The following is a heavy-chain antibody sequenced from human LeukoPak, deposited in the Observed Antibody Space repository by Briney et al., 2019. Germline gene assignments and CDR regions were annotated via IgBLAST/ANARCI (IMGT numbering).Heavy chain of an antibody. D-gene: IGHD2-15*01. Sequence: AESLRLSCPVSAFTFSSYSINWVRQAPGKGLEWDSYISSSSSTTYHADSVKGRFTISRDPAKNSLYLQMNRVRAEDPAVYYRAVGSCGGGSCYLDGWGQGTLVTVSS. CDR3: AVGSCGGGSCYLDG. CDR2: ISSSSSTT. CDR1: AFTFSSYS. V-gene: IGHV3-48*01. J-gene: IGHJ4*02.